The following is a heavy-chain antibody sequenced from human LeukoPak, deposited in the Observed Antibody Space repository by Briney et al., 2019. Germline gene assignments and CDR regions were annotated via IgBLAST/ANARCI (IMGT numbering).Heavy chain of an antibody. CDR3: AREYSSGWPLYYYYGMDV. D-gene: IGHD6-19*01. Sequence: PGGSLRLSCAASGFTFSSYSMNWVRQAPGKGLEWISYISSSSSTIYYADSVKGRFTISRDNAKNSLYLQMNSLRDEDTAVYYCAREYSSGWPLYYYYGMDVWGQGTTVTVSS. CDR1: GFTFSSYS. J-gene: IGHJ6*02. V-gene: IGHV3-48*02. CDR2: ISSSSSTI.